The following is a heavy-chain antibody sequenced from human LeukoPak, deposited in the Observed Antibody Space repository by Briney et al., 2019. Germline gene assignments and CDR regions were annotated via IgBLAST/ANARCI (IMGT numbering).Heavy chain of an antibody. CDR3: ARHLDYYDSSGYHDYFDY. V-gene: IGHV5-51*01. Sequence: GESLKISCKGSGYSFTSYWIGWVRQMPANGLEWMGSIYPGDSNTRYSPSFQGQVTISADKSISTAYLQWSSLKASDTAMYYCARHLDYYDSSGYHDYFDYWGQGTLVTVSS. CDR1: GYSFTSYW. J-gene: IGHJ4*02. D-gene: IGHD3-22*01. CDR2: IYPGDSNT.